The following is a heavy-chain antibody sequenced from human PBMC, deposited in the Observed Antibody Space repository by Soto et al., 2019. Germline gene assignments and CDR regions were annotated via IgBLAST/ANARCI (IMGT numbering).Heavy chain of an antibody. V-gene: IGHV3-23*01. CDR2: INDSVAST. Sequence: GGSLRLSCAASAFRFSNYAMSWVRQAQGKGLEWVSGINDSVASTDHADSVKGRFTISRDTYKNTLYLQMNSLRVDDTAVYYCAKGRTRGVFANFAHWGQGMLVTV. CDR1: AFRFSNYA. CDR3: AKGRTRGVFANFAH. D-gene: IGHD1-7*01. J-gene: IGHJ5*02.